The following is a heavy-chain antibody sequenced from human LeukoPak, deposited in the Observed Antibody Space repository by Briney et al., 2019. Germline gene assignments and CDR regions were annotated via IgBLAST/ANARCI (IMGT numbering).Heavy chain of an antibody. CDR3: ARGPDYYDSSGYYGDAFDI. J-gene: IGHJ3*02. CDR1: GGSISSYY. CDR2: IYYSGST. D-gene: IGHD3-22*01. Sequence: PSETLSLTCTLSGGSISSYYWSCIRQPPGRGLEWIGYIYYSGSTNYNPSLKSQVTISVDTSKNQFSLKLSSVTAADTAVYYCARGPDYYDSSGYYGDAFDIWGQGTMVAVSS. V-gene: IGHV4-59*01.